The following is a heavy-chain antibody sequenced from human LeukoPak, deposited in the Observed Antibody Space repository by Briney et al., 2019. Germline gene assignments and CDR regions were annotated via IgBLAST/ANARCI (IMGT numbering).Heavy chain of an antibody. CDR2: TYYSGST. Sequence: SETLSLTCTVSGGSISSYYWSWIRQPPGKGLQWIGYTYYSGSTNYNPSLKSRVTISVDASKNQFSLKLSSVTAADTAVYYCARHEVGYPYYFDYWGQGTLVTVSS. CDR1: GGSISSYY. V-gene: IGHV4-59*08. J-gene: IGHJ4*02. D-gene: IGHD2-8*02. CDR3: ARHEVGYPYYFDY.